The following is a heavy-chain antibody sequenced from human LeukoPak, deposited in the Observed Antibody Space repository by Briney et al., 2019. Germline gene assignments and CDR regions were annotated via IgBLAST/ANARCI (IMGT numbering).Heavy chain of an antibody. J-gene: IGHJ3*02. V-gene: IGHV4-59*01. CDR1: GGSISSYY. Sequence: SETLSLTCTVSGGSISSYYWSWIRQPPGKGLEWIGYIYYSGSTNYNPSLKSRVTISVDTSKNQFSLKLSSVTAADTAVYYCARVGGRGYSYGLTDAFDIWGQGTMVTVSS. CDR2: IYYSGST. D-gene: IGHD5-18*01. CDR3: ARVGGRGYSYGLTDAFDI.